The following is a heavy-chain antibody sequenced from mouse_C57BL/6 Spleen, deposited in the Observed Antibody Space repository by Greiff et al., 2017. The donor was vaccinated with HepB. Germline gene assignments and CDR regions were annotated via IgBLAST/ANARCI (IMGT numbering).Heavy chain of an antibody. CDR1: GYTFTSYW. V-gene: IGHV1-61*01. D-gene: IGHD2-5*01. CDR3: ARVAYSSKYGGFAY. J-gene: IGHJ3*01. Sequence: VQLQQPGAELVRPGSSVKLSCKASGYTFTSYWMDWVKQRPGQGLEWIGNIYPSDSETHYNQKFKDKATLTVDKSSSTAYMQLSSLTSEDSAVYYCARVAYSSKYGGFAYWGQGTLVTVSA. CDR2: IYPSDSET.